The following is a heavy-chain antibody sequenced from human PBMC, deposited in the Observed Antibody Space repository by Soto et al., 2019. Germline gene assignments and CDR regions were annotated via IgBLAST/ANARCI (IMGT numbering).Heavy chain of an antibody. CDR1: GYTFISYG. CDR3: ARAGFSTSLLGLLGTGAHGVEIDF. J-gene: IGHJ4*02. V-gene: IGHV1-18*01. Sequence: QVQLVQSGAAVKKTGASVEVSCKASGYTFISYGISWVRQAPGQRLEGMGWISPYNGKTNYAQTSQGSTTMTTHRSKSIAYMEMRCLRSDDTAVYYCARAGFSTSLLGLLGTGAHGVEIDFWGQGTLVTGSS. D-gene: IGHD6-13*01. CDR2: ISPYNGKT.